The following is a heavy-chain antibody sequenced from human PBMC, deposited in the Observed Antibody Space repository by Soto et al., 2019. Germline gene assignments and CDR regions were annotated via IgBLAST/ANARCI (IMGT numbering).Heavy chain of an antibody. CDR1: GFTFSDHY. V-gene: IGHV3-11*01. D-gene: IGHD3-16*01. Sequence: QVPLVESGGGLVKPGGSLRLSCTASGFTFSDHYMGWIRQAPGKGLEWIAYISNSGSTIYYTDSVKGRFTISRDNAKNSLYLQMNSLRAEDAAVYYCARLPYPWGWYDPWGQGTLVTVSS. CDR2: ISNSGSTI. CDR3: ARLPYPWGWYDP. J-gene: IGHJ5*02.